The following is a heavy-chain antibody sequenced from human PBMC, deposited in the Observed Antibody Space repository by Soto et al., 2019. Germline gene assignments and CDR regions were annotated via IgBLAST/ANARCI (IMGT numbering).Heavy chain of an antibody. J-gene: IGHJ4*02. V-gene: IGHV4-39*07. CDR3: ARVVVTAMVTYFDY. Sequence: PSETLSLTCTVSGGSISSSSYYWGWIRQPPGKGLEWIGSIYYSGSTYYNPSLKSRVTISVDTSKNQFSLKLSSVTAADTAVYYCARVVVTAMVTYFDYWGQGTLVTVSS. CDR2: IYYSGST. CDR1: GGSISSSSYY. D-gene: IGHD5-18*01.